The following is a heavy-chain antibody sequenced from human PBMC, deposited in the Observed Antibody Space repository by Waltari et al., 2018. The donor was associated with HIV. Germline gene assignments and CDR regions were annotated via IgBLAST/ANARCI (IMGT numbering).Heavy chain of an antibody. J-gene: IGHJ6*02. D-gene: IGHD3-10*01. Sequence: EVRLVESGGGLVRPGGSFRLSWSAFGSTFSRAWRRWVRQGPGKGLEWIGRIKSKTDGETTDYAAPVKGRFTVSRDDSRNTLYLQMNSLKTEDTAVYYCTTGHRGVPHSMDVWGQGTTVTVSS. CDR2: IKSKTDGETT. V-gene: IGHV3-15*01. CDR3: TTGHRGVPHSMDV. CDR1: GSTFSRAW.